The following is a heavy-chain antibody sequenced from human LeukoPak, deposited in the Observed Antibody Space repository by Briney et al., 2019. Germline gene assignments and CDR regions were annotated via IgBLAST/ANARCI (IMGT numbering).Heavy chain of an antibody. CDR2: IYSGGST. J-gene: IGHJ4*02. V-gene: IGHV3-53*01. Sequence: GGSLRLSCAASGFTITRNYMTWVRQAPGKGLEWVSPIYSGGSTSYSDSVKGRFTISRDTSKETVYLQMDSLRAEDTAVYYCARVTSRSGYYFDYWGQGSLVTVSS. D-gene: IGHD1-14*01. CDR1: GFTITRNY. CDR3: ARVTSRSGYYFDY.